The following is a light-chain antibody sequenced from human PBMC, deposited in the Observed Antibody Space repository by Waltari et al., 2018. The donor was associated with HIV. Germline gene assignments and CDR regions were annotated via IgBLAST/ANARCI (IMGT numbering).Light chain of an antibody. J-gene: IGLJ2*01. CDR3: NSWDSSGNHVV. CDR1: SLRIYY. Sequence: SSELTQDPAVSVALGQTVRITCQGDSLRIYYASWYQQKPGQAPVLVIYGKNNRPSGIPDRFSDSSSGNTASLTITGAQAEDEADYYCNSWDSSGNHVVFGGGTRLTVL. CDR2: GKN. V-gene: IGLV3-19*01.